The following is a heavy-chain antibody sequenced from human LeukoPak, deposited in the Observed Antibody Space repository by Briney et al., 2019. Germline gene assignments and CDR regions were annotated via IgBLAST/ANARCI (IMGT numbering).Heavy chain of an antibody. D-gene: IGHD6-6*01. CDR1: GYTFTSYD. V-gene: IGHV1-8*01. CDR3: ASGDSSSPGGDY. Sequence: ASVKVSCKASGYTFTSYDISRVRQATGQGLEWMGWMNPNSGNTGYAQKFQGRVTMTRNTSISTAYMELSSLRSEDTAVYYCASGDSSSPGGDYWGQGTLVTVSS. CDR2: MNPNSGNT. J-gene: IGHJ4*02.